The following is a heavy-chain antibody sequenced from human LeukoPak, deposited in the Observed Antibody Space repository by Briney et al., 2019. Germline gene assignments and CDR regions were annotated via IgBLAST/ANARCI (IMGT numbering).Heavy chain of an antibody. Sequence: SETLSLTCTVSGGSISSYYWSWIRQPPGKGLEWIGYIYYSGSTNYNPSLKSRVTISVDTSKNQFSLKLSSVTAADTAVYYCARASHNRRAIDYWGQGTLVTVSS. CDR1: GGSISSYY. V-gene: IGHV4-59*01. D-gene: IGHD2/OR15-2a*01. CDR2: IYYSGST. J-gene: IGHJ4*02. CDR3: ARASHNRRAIDY.